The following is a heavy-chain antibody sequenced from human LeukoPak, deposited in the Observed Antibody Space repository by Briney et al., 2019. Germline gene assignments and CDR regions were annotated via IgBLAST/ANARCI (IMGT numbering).Heavy chain of an antibody. V-gene: IGHV4-4*07. CDR2: IYTSGGT. J-gene: IGHJ4*02. D-gene: IGHD3-22*01. CDR1: GGSIGSYY. CDR3: ARGVFYYDTSGRGYYFDY. Sequence: SETLSLTCTVSGGSIGSYYWSGIRQPAGKGLEWIGRIYTSGGTVYTPSLKSRVTMSVDTSKNQFSLKLSSVTAADTAVYYCARGVFYYDTSGRGYYFDYWGQGTLVTVSS.